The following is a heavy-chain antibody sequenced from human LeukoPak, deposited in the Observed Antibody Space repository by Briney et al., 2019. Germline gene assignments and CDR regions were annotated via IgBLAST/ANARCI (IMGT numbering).Heavy chain of an antibody. CDR3: ARGRYCSGGSCHDYYCYYMDV. CDR2: IISSGSTI. D-gene: IGHD2-15*01. CDR1: GFTFSDYH. J-gene: IGHJ6*03. Sequence: GGSLRLFCAASGFTFSDYHMSWIRPAPGEGLEWVSYIISSGSTIYYPDSVKGRFTISRDNAKNTLSLQMNSLRAEDTAVYYCARGRYCSGGSCHDYYCYYMDVWGKGTTVTVSS. V-gene: IGHV3-11*04.